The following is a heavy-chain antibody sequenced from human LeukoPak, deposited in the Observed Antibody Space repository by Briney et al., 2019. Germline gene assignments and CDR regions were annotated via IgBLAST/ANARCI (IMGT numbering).Heavy chain of an antibody. D-gene: IGHD2-21*02. CDR1: GYTFTSYG. V-gene: IGHV1-18*01. CDR3: ARDVALAYCGGDCYQAFDI. J-gene: IGHJ3*02. CDR2: ISAYNGNT. Sequence: ASVKVSCKASGYTFTSYGISWVRQAPGQGLEWMGWISAYNGNTNYAQKLQGRVTMTTDTSTSTAYMELRSLRSDDTAVYYCARDVALAYCGGDCYQAFDIWGQETMVTVSS.